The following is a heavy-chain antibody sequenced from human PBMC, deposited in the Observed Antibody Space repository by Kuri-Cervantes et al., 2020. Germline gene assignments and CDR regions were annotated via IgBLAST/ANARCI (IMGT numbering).Heavy chain of an antibody. CDR2: ISSIGSTI. V-gene: IGHV3-11*01. CDR1: GFTFSDYY. Sequence: SRRPACAASGFTFSDYYTSWNRQAPGKGLEWVSYISSIGSTIYYADSVKGRFTISRDKAKNPLYLQRNSLRAEDPVVYYRAKMGYYGSGSQHTRSAGRVPKTYYFDYWGQGTLVTVSS. J-gene: IGHJ4*02. CDR3: AKMGYYGSGSQHTRSAGRVPKTYYFDY. D-gene: IGHD3-10*01.